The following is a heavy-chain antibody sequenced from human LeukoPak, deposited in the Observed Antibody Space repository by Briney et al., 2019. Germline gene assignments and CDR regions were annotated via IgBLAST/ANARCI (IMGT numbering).Heavy chain of an antibody. CDR2: INHSGST. CDR1: GGSVSSGSYY. CDR3: ARGGSWNYALDY. J-gene: IGHJ4*02. D-gene: IGHD1-7*01. V-gene: IGHV4-39*07. Sequence: SETLSLTCTVSGGSVSSGSYYWSWIRQPPGKGLEWIGEINHSGSTNYNPSLKSRVTISVDTSKNQFSLKLSSVTAADTAVYYCARGGSWNYALDYWGQGTLVTVSS.